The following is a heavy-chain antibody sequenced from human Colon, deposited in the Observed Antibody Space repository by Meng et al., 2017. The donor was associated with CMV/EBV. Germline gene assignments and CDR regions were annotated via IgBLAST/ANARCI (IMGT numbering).Heavy chain of an antibody. J-gene: IGHJ6*02. CDR2: IYYSGST. Sequence: SETLSLTCTVPGGSISSYYWSWIRQPPGKGLEWIGYIYYSGSTNYNPPLKSRVTISVDTSKNQFSLKLSSVTAADTAVYYCARGIVVVPAATEIDYYYGMDVWGQGTTVTVSS. D-gene: IGHD2-2*01. V-gene: IGHV4-59*01. CDR3: ARGIVVVPAATEIDYYYGMDV. CDR1: GGSISSYY.